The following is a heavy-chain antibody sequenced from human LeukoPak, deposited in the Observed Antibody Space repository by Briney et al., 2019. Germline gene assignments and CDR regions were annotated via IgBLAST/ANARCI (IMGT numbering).Heavy chain of an antibody. Sequence: ASVKVSCKASGYTFTGYYMHWVRQAPGQGLEWMGWINPNSGGTNYAQKFQGRVTMTRDTSISTAYMELSRLRSDDTAVYYCARDLGSSRVEWELHPHDAFDIWGQGTMVTVSS. D-gene: IGHD1-26*01. CDR1: GYTFTGYY. V-gene: IGHV1-2*02. J-gene: IGHJ3*02. CDR3: ARDLGSSRVEWELHPHDAFDI. CDR2: INPNSGGT.